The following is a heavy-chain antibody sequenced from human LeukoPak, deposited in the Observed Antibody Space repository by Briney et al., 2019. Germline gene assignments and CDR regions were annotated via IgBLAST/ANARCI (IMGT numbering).Heavy chain of an antibody. Sequence: ASVKVSCKASGYTFTDYYIHWLRQAPGQGLEWMALINPNSGDTNYAQKFQGRVTMTSDTSTSTVYMELSSLRSEDTAVYYCARAAIGYSAYPEPFDYWGQGTLVTVSS. CDR2: INPNSGDT. V-gene: IGHV1-2*02. J-gene: IGHJ4*02. D-gene: IGHD5-12*01. CDR3: ARAAIGYSAYPEPFDY. CDR1: GYTFTDYY.